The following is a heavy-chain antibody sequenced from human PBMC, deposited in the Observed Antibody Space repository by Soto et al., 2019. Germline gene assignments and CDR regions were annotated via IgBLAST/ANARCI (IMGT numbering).Heavy chain of an antibody. D-gene: IGHD2-15*01. CDR2: ISSDGSNK. J-gene: IGHJ4*02. V-gene: IGHV3-30*03. CDR3: AMDLYGGSSRFDF. CDR1: GFTFSSNG. Sequence: QVQLVEYGGGVVQPGRSLRLSCAASGFTFSSNGIHWVRQAPGKGLEWVAVISSDGSNKYYADSVKGRFTISRDNSKNTLYLQMNSLRAEDTAVYYCAMDLYGGSSRFDFWGQGTLVTVSS.